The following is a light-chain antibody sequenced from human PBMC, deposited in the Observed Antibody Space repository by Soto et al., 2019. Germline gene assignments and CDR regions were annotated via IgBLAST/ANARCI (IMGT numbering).Light chain of an antibody. CDR2: KDV. CDR3: QSADSTGSYWI. J-gene: IGLJ2*01. Sequence: SYELTQAPSVSVSPGQTARITCSGDALPKQYVYWYQQKPGQAPVLGIFKDVERPSGIPERFSGYSAGTKVTLTISGVQAEDEADYYCQSADSTGSYWIFGGGTKLTVL. V-gene: IGLV3-25*02. CDR1: ALPKQY.